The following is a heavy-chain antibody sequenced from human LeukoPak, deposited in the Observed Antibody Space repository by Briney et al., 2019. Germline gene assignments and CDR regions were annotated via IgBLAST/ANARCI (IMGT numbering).Heavy chain of an antibody. CDR1: GGSISSGSYY. Sequence: SETLSLTCTVSGGSISSGSYYWSWIRQPAGKGLEWIGRIYTSGSTNYNPSLKSRVTISVDTSKNQFSLKLSSVTAADTAVYYCARDGGNGVDPWGQGTLVTVSS. CDR2: IYTSGST. D-gene: IGHD4-23*01. CDR3: ARDGGNGVDP. J-gene: IGHJ5*02. V-gene: IGHV4-61*02.